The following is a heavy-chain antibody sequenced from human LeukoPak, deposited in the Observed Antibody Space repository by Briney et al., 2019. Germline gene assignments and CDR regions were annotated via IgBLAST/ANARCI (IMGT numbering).Heavy chain of an antibody. CDR3: ARDAVTTAYYYKYGTDV. J-gene: IGHJ6*02. D-gene: IGHD4-17*01. Sequence: PGGSLRLSCAVSGFTLSSNYMSWVRQAPGKGLEWVSVIYSGSGPTYYADSVKGSFTISRDNSKNTLYLQMNSLRAEDTAVYYCARDAVTTAYYYKYGTDVWGQGTTVTVSS. V-gene: IGHV3-66*01. CDR1: GFTLSSNY. CDR2: IYSGSGPT.